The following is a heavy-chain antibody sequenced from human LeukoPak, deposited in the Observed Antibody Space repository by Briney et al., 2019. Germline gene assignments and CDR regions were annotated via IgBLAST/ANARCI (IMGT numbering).Heavy chain of an antibody. CDR2: TSYDGSNK. CDR1: GFTFSSYG. D-gene: IGHD4-23*01. Sequence: GGSLRLSCVASGFTFSSYGMHWVRQAPGKGLEWVAVTSYDGSNKYYADSVKGRFTISRDNSKNTLYLQMNGLRAEDTAVYYCAKDTPTVAPFDYWGQGTLVTVSS. J-gene: IGHJ4*02. CDR3: AKDTPTVAPFDY. V-gene: IGHV3-30*18.